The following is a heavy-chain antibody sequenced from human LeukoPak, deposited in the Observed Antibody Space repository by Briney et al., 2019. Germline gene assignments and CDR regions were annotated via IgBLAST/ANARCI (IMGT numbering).Heavy chain of an antibody. V-gene: IGHV4-59*11. CDR2: IYHTGST. J-gene: IGHJ4*02. CDR1: GGSISTHY. CDR3: ARVRYCSTNRCYDREFDN. Sequence: SETLSLTCTVSGGSISTHYWSWIRQPPGRGLEWIGYIYHTGSTNLHPSLKSRVTISVDTSKNQFSLKLSSVTAADTAVYYCARVRYCSTNRCYDREFDNWGQGTLVTVSS. D-gene: IGHD2-2*01.